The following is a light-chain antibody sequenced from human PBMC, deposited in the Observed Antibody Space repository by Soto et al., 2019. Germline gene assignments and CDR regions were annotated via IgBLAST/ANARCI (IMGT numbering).Light chain of an antibody. V-gene: IGKV1-39*01. CDR1: QTIKTY. J-gene: IGKJ1*01. Sequence: DIQMTQSPSPLSASVGDSVTITCRASQTIKTYLNWYRHKPGKAPELLIYAASRLQSGVASRFSGSGSGTYFILTISCLQPDDLATYYCQQTYTAPGTFGQGTKVEI. CDR2: AAS. CDR3: QQTYTAPGT.